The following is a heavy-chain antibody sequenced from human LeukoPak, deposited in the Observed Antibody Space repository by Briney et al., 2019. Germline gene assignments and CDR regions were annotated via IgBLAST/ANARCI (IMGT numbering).Heavy chain of an antibody. CDR2: VSGGGETR. J-gene: IGHJ4*02. Sequence: GGSLRLSCAASGFSFNLYEMNWVRQAPGKGLEWVSYVSGGGETRYYADSVKGRFTISRDNGKNVLYPQMNSLRAEDTAVYYCARDASGHNLPFDYWGQGTPVTVSS. CDR1: GFSFNLYE. V-gene: IGHV3-48*03. D-gene: IGHD6-25*01. CDR3: ARDASGHNLPFDY.